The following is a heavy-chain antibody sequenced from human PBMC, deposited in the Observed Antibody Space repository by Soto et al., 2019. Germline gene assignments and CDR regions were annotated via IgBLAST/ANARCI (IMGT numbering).Heavy chain of an antibody. J-gene: IGHJ4*02. CDR1: RGDSLIYG. V-gene: IGHV1-69*01. Sequence: QVQLVQSGAEVKKPGSSVKVSCGASRGDSLIYGVSWVSQAPGTGLEWRGGIIPGRGTPKYAPPFRGRATISADDSTIAAFADMARLTSADTAVCYSASGKYCYDAAGGDFFHFVAQGTVVTVSS. CDR3: ASGKYCYDAAGGDFFHF. D-gene: IGHD6-13*01. CDR2: IIPGRGTP.